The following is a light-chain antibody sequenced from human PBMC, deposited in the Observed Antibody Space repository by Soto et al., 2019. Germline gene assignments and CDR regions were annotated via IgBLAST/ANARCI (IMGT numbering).Light chain of an antibody. V-gene: IGKV3-20*01. CDR2: GVF. CDR3: QHYDGSPRT. J-gene: IGKJ2*01. Sequence: ETVLTQSPGTVSLSPGERATLSCTTSQNVRSNYLAWYQQKPGQAPRLLIYGVFNRATGIPDRFSGSGSGTDFTPTISGLEPEDSAVYYCQHYDGSPRTFGQGTKLEI. CDR1: QNVRSNY.